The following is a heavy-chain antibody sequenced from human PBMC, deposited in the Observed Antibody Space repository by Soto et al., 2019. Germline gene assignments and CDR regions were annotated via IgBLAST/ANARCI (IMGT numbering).Heavy chain of an antibody. D-gene: IGHD4-17*01. V-gene: IGHV3-30*18. Sequence: HPGGSLRLSCAASGFTFSSYGMHWVRQAPGKGLEWVAVISYDGSNKYYADSVKGRFTISRDNSKNTLYLQMNSLRAEDTAVYYCAKEGRREGLFGDYDYYYYYMDVWGKGTTVTVSS. CDR2: ISYDGSNK. CDR1: GFTFSSYG. J-gene: IGHJ6*03. CDR3: AKEGRREGLFGDYDYYYYYMDV.